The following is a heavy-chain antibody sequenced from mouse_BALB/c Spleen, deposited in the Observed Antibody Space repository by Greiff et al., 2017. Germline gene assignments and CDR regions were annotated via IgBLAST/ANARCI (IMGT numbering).Heavy chain of an antibody. J-gene: IGHJ4*01. V-gene: IGHV5-12-2*01. CDR1: GFSFSSYT. Sequence: EVQGVESGGGLVQPGGSLKLSCAASGFSFSSYTMSWGRQTPEKRLEWVAYMSNGGGSTYYPDTVKGRFTISRDNAKNTLYLHMSSLKSEDTAMYYCARHGKLPYAMDYWGQGTPVTVSA. CDR2: MSNGGGST. D-gene: IGHD5-5*01. CDR3: ARHGKLPYAMDY.